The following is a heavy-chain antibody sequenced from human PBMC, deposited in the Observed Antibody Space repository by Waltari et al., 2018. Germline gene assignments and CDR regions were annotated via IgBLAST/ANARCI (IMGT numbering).Heavy chain of an antibody. CDR1: GSNIYNNY. Sequence: EVQLVESGGGLCQPGGSLRRSCPASGSNIYNNYLSLVRKAPGKGLGWVSVIYAGSGGTFYAESVKGRFSISRDHSKNTLYLDLNSLTAEDTAVYYCARAGLGSPLQWLQLLDSWGRGTLVTVSS. V-gene: IGHV3-53*01. D-gene: IGHD6-19*01. CDR2: IYAGSGGT. CDR3: ARAGLGSPLQWLQLLDS. J-gene: IGHJ4*02.